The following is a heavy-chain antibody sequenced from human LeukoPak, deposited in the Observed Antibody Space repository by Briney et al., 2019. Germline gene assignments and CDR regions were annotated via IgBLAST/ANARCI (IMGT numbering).Heavy chain of an antibody. J-gene: IGHJ4*02. CDR2: ISYDGNTE. Sequence: PGGSLRLSCAASGFIFNSYAMHWVRQAPGKGLEWVAVISYDGNTEYYADSVKGRFTISRDNSKNTLYLQMNSLRAEDTAVYYCARDRYYDYVWGSYRSLFDYWGQGTLVTVSS. V-gene: IGHV3-30-3*01. CDR3: ARDRYYDYVWGSYRSLFDY. CDR1: GFIFNSYA. D-gene: IGHD3-16*02.